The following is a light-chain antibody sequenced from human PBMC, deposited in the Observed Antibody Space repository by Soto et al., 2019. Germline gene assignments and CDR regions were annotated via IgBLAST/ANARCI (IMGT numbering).Light chain of an antibody. J-gene: IGLJ1*01. Sequence: QSVLTQPASVSGSPGQSITISCTGTSSDVGAFNFVSWHQQHPGKAPKLMIYNVYDRPSGVSYRFSGSKYGNTASLTISGLQGEDEAAYYCSSYTVSRTYVFGTGTKV. V-gene: IGLV2-14*03. CDR2: NVY. CDR1: SSDVGAFNF. CDR3: SSYTVSRTYV.